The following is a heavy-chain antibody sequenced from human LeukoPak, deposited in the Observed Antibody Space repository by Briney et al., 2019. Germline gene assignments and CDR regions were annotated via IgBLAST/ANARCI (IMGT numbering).Heavy chain of an antibody. CDR3: ARVVYRSSRYYFDY. J-gene: IGHJ4*02. CDR1: GGSISRGSYY. D-gene: IGHD2-2*01. V-gene: IGHV4-61*02. Sequence: SQTLSLTCSVSGGSISRGSYYWNWIRQPAGKGLEWMGRIYNSGSTNYNPSLKSRVTISVDKSKNQFSLKLSSVTAADTAVYYCARVVYRSSRYYFDYWGQGTLVTVSS. CDR2: IYNSGST.